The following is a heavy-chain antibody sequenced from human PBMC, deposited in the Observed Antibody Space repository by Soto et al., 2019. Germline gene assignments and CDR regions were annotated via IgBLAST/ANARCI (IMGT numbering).Heavy chain of an antibody. CDR3: ARGLGYCSGGSCYPPYGMDV. CDR2: ISYDGSNK. CDR1: GFTFSSYA. Sequence: QVQLVESGGGVVQPGRSLRLSCAASGFTFSSYAMHWVRQAPGKGLEWVAVISYDGSNKYYADSVKGRFTISRDNSKNTLYLQMNNLRAEDTAVYYCARGLGYCSGGSCYPPYGMDVWGQGTTVTVSS. J-gene: IGHJ6*02. D-gene: IGHD2-15*01. V-gene: IGHV3-30-3*01.